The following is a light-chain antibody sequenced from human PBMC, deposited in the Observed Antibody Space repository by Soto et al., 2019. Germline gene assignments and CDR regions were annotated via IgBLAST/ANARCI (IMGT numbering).Light chain of an antibody. V-gene: IGKV1-39*01. CDR2: AAS. CDR1: QSISSY. CDR3: QQSYSTPRT. J-gene: IGKJ1*01. Sequence: DIQMTQNPSSLSASVGDRVTITCRASQSISSYLNWYQQKPGKAPKLLIYAASSLQSGVPSRFSGSGSGTDFTLTISSLQPEDFATYYCQQSYSTPRTFGQRTNVDIK.